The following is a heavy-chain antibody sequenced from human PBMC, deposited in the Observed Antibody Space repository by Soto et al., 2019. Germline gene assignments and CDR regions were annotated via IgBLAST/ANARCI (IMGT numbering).Heavy chain of an antibody. Sequence: PETLSLTCTVSGGSISSYYWSWIRQPPGKGLEWIGYIYYSGSTNYNPSLKSRVTISVDTSKNQFSLELSSLRSEDTAVYYCARDRGYCSSTSCSNSRNYYYGMDVWGQGTTVTVSS. V-gene: IGHV4-59*01. CDR1: GGSISSYY. CDR2: IYYSGST. CDR3: ARDRGYCSSTSCSNSRNYYYGMDV. J-gene: IGHJ6*02. D-gene: IGHD2-2*01.